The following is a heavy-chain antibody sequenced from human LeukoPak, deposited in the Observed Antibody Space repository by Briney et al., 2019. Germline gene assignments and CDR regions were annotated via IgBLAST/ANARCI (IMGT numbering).Heavy chain of an antibody. V-gene: IGHV3-30-3*01. CDR1: GFNFCSYA. D-gene: IGHD6-19*01. CDR2: ISYDGSNK. CDR3: ARWPGIAVAGRENDYFDY. Sequence: GGSLRLSCSASGFNFCSYAMLWVRQAPGKGLEWVAVISYDGSNKYYAASVKGRFTISRDNTKNTLYLQMNSLRAEDTAVYYCARWPGIAVAGRENDYFDYWGQGTLVTVSS. J-gene: IGHJ4*02.